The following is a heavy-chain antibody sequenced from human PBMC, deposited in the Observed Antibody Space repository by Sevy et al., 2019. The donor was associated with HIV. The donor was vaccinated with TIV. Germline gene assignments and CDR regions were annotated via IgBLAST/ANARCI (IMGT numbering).Heavy chain of an antibody. V-gene: IGHV3-7*03. J-gene: IGHJ4*02. CDR3: ARDHNEITFMVLGVIKYFDY. CDR2: IKQDGSEK. D-gene: IGHD3-10*01. Sequence: GGSLRLSCAASGFTFSSYWMSWVRQAPGKGLEWVANIKQDGSEKYYVDSVKGRFTISRDNAKNSLYLQMNSLRAEDTAVYYCARDHNEITFMVLGVIKYFDYWGQGTLVTVSS. CDR1: GFTFSSYW.